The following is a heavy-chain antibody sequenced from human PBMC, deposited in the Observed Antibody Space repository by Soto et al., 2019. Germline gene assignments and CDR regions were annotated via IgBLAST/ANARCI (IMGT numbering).Heavy chain of an antibody. Sequence: RQPAGKGLGWIGRIYTKERTNYNLSFRNRVTMSVDTSKNQFSLKLDAVTAADTAVYYCARDDYKDGGNNWFDPWGQGTLVTVSS. V-gene: IGHV4-4*07. D-gene: IGHD3-16*01. J-gene: IGHJ5*02. CDR3: ARDDYKDGGNNWFDP. CDR2: IYTKERT.